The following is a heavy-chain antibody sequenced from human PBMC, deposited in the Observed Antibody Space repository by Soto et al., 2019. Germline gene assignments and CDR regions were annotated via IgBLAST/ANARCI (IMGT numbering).Heavy chain of an antibody. J-gene: IGHJ4*02. Sequence: GASVKVSCKTSGYPFSADYVHWAGRAPGRGFQWLGWINPSNEIPTFSEFFQGRITMTRDTSTNPVHMELNMLTSDAPAVYYCMTGGWGDSPIDYWGQGTQVT. D-gene: IGHD1-26*01. V-gene: IGHV1-2*02. CDR3: MTGGWGDSPIDY. CDR2: INPSNEIP. CDR1: GYPFSADY.